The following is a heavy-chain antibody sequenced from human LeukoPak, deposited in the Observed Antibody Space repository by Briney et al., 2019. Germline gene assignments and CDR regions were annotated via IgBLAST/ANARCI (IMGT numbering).Heavy chain of an antibody. CDR1: GFSFSTYT. J-gene: IGHJ4*02. Sequence: PGGSLRLSCAASGFSFSTYTMHWVRQAPGKGLEWVALILNDGGNKYYADSVKGRFTVSRDNSKNTLFLQMNSLRAEDTAIYYCAKEVGATNNYWGQGTLVTVSS. CDR2: ILNDGGNK. CDR3: AKEVGATNNY. V-gene: IGHV3-30-3*01. D-gene: IGHD1-26*01.